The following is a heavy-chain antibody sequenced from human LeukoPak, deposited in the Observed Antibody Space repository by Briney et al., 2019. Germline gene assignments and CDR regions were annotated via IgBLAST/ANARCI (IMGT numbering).Heavy chain of an antibody. CDR2: IIPILGIA. Sequence: GASVKVSCKASGGTFSSYAISWVRQAPGQGLEWMGRIIPILGIANYAQKFQGRVTITADKSTSTAYMELSSLRSEDTAVYYCAREGLLWFGELPTGGSRFDPWGQGTLVIVSS. V-gene: IGHV1-69*04. J-gene: IGHJ5*02. CDR3: AREGLLWFGELPTGGSRFDP. CDR1: GGTFSSYA. D-gene: IGHD3-10*01.